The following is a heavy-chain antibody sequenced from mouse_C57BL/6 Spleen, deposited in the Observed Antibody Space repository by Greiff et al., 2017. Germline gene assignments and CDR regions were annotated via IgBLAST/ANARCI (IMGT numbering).Heavy chain of an antibody. CDR1: GYTFTSYD. J-gene: IGHJ1*03. Sequence: QVQLQQSGPELVKPGASVKLSCKASGYTFTSYDINWVKQRPGQGLEWIGWIYPRDGSTKYNEKFKGKATLTVDTSSSTAYMELHSLTSEDSAVYFCAPMVTTGYWYFDVWGTGTTVTVSS. CDR3: APMVTTGYWYFDV. V-gene: IGHV1-85*01. CDR2: IYPRDGST. D-gene: IGHD2-1*01.